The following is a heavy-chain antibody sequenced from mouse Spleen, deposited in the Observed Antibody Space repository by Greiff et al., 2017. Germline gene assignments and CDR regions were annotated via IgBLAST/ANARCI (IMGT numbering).Heavy chain of an antibody. CDR2: IDPENGDT. CDR3: TTWATMIPWFAY. Sequence: EVQLQQSGAELVRPGASVKLSCTASGFNIKDDYMHWVKQRPEQGLEWVGWIDPENGDTEYASKFQGKATITADTSSNTAYLQLSSLTAEDTAVYYCTTWATMIPWFAYWGQGTLVTVSA. CDR1: GFNIKDDY. V-gene: IGHV14-4*01. D-gene: IGHD2-4*01. J-gene: IGHJ3*01.